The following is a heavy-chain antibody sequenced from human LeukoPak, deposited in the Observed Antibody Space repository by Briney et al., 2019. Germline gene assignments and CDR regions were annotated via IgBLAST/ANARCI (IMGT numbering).Heavy chain of an antibody. Sequence: GGSLRLSCAASGFSFSVYWMHWVRQAPGKGPVWVSRIKTDGSITDYADSVKGRFTISRDNSKNTLYLQMNSLRAEDTAVYYCAKGNDILTGYYDPLDFDYWGQGTLVTVSS. D-gene: IGHD3-9*01. J-gene: IGHJ4*02. CDR3: AKGNDILTGYYDPLDFDY. V-gene: IGHV3-74*01. CDR1: GFSFSVYW. CDR2: IKTDGSIT.